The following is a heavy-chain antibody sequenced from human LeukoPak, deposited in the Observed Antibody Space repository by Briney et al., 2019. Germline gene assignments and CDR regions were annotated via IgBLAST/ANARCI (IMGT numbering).Heavy chain of an antibody. D-gene: IGHD1-26*01. V-gene: IGHV4-59*01. J-gene: IGHJ4*02. CDR3: ARVGSGCFDY. CDR1: GGSISSYY. CDR2: IYYSGNT. Sequence: KPSETLSLTCTVSGGSISSYYWSWIRQPPGKGLEWIGYIYYSGNTNCNPSLKSRVTISIDTSKNQLSLKLSSVTAADTAVYYCARVGSGCFDYWGQGTRVTVSS.